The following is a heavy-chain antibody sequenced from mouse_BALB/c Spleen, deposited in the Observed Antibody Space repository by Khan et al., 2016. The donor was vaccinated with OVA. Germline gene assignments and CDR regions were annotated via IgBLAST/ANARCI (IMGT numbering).Heavy chain of an antibody. J-gene: IGHJ4*01. CDR2: INTYTGEP. D-gene: IGHD2-10*01. Sequence: QIQLVQSGPEVKKPGETVKISCKASGHTFTKFGMNWVKQAPGKGLKWMGWINTYTGEPTYADDFNGRFAFSLETSASTAYLQINNHKNEDTATYCCARPPYFSYVLDNWGQGTSVTVSS. V-gene: IGHV9-3-1*01. CDR1: GHTFTKFG. CDR3: ARPPYFSYVLDN.